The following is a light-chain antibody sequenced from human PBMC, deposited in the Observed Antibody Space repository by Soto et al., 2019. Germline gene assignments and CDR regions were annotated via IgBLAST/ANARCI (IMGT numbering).Light chain of an antibody. J-gene: IGLJ2*01. Sequence: QLVLTQSPSASASLGASVKLTCTLSRGHSSYTIAWHQQQQEKGPRYLMKLNSDGSHSKGDGIPDRFSGSSSGAERYLIISSLQSEDEADYYCQTWGAGIVVFGGGTQLTVL. CDR1: RGHSSYT. CDR2: LNSDGSH. CDR3: QTWGAGIVV. V-gene: IGLV4-69*01.